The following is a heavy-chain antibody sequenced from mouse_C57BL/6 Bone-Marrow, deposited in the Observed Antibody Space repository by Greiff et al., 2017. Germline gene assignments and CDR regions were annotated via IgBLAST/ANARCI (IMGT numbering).Heavy chain of an antibody. D-gene: IGHD2-5*01. V-gene: IGHV1-19*01. J-gene: IGHJ4*01. CDR2: INPYNGGT. CDR1: GYTFTDYY. Sequence: DVKLQESGPVLVKPGASVKMSCKASGYTFTDYYMNWVKQSHGKSLEWIGVINPYNGGTSYNQKFKGKATLTVDKSSSTAYMELNSLTSEDSAVYYCARYYSNTFYAMDYWGQGTSVTVSS. CDR3: ARYYSNTFYAMDY.